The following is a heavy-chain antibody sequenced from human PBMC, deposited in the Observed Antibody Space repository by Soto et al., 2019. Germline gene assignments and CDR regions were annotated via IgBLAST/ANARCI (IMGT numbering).Heavy chain of an antibody. V-gene: IGHV4-38-2*02. CDR3: ARGMRGYFDY. Sequence: SETLSLTCTVSGYSISSGYYWGWIRQPPGKGLEWIGSIYLSGSTYYNPSLKSRVTISVDTSKNQFSLKLSSVTAADTAVYYCARGMRGYFDYWGQGTLVTVSS. CDR2: IYLSGST. J-gene: IGHJ4*02. CDR1: GYSISSGYY. D-gene: IGHD3-16*01.